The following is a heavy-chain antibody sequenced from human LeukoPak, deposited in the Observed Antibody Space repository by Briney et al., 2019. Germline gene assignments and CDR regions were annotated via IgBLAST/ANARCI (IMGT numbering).Heavy chain of an antibody. J-gene: IGHJ5*02. CDR3: AKALSGDYEHWFDP. V-gene: IGHV3-23*01. CDR2: ISGSGVST. CDR1: GFTFSSYA. Sequence: PGGSLRLSCAASGFTFSSYAMSWVRQAPGEGLEWVSAISGSGVSTYYADSVKGRFTISRDNSKNTLYLQMNSLRAEDTAVYYCAKALSGDYEHWFDPWGQGTLVTVSS. D-gene: IGHD4-17*01.